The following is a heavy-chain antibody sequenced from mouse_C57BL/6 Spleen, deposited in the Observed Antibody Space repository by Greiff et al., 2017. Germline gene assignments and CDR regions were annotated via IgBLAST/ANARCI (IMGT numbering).Heavy chain of an antibody. Sequence: EVQLVESGGGLVQPGGSLSLSCAASGFTFTDYYMSWVRQPPGKALEWLGFIRNKANGYTTDYSASVKGRLTISRDNSQSILYLQMNALRAEDSATYYCARDYAYAMDYWGQGTSVTVSS. V-gene: IGHV7-3*01. CDR2: IRNKANGYTT. CDR1: GFTFTDYY. J-gene: IGHJ4*01. CDR3: ARDYAYAMDY.